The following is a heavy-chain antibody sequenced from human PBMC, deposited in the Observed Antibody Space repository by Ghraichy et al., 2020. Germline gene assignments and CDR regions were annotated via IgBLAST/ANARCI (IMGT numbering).Heavy chain of an antibody. V-gene: IGHV4-59*01. Sequence: SETLSLTCTVSGDSISSYFWSWIRQPPGEGLDWIGYIYYSGNTNYNPSLKSRVTISVDTSKSQFSLKLSSVTAADTAVYYCARSSRNWYFDLWGRGTLVTVSS. CDR2: IYYSGNT. J-gene: IGHJ2*01. CDR3: ARSSRNWYFDL. CDR1: GDSISSYF. D-gene: IGHD1-14*01.